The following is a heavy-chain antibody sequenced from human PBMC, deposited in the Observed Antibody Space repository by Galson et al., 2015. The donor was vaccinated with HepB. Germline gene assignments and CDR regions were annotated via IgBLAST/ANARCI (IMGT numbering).Heavy chain of an antibody. D-gene: IGHD3-22*01. Sequence: SLRLSCAASGFTVSSNYMSWVRQAPGKGLEWVSVIYSGGSTYYADSVKGRFTISRDNSKNTLYLQMNSLRAEDTAVYYCARELCYYDSSGYCGWYFRKRGDYFDYWGQGTLVTVSS. CDR2: IYSGGST. CDR1: GFTVSSNY. V-gene: IGHV3-66*01. J-gene: IGHJ4*02. CDR3: ARELCYYDSSGYCGWYFRKRGDYFDY.